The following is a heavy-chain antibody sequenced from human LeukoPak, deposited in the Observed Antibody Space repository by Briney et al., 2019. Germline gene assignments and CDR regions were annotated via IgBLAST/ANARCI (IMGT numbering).Heavy chain of an antibody. CDR1: GASISTSY. J-gene: IGHJ3*01. D-gene: IGHD1-7*01. V-gene: IGHV4-59*01. Sequence: PSETLSLTCTVSGASISTSYWYWIRQPPGKGLEWIGYIHYSGDINYNPSLKSRVTISVDTSKNQFSLKLSSVTAADTAVYYCARVPGGGTAANWGPGTMVTVSS. CDR3: ARVPGGGTAAN. CDR2: IHYSGDI.